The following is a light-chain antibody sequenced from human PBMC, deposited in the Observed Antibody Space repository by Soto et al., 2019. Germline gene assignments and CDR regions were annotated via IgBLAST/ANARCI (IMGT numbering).Light chain of an antibody. V-gene: IGKV1-5*01. CDR3: HTYNSYSLHT. CDR2: DAS. J-gene: IGKJ2*01. Sequence: QMTQSPSTLSASVGDRITITCRASQSVSRRLAWYQQKPGKAPKLLIYDASSLESGVPSRFSGRGSGTEFTLTISSLQPDDCATYYCHTYNSYSLHTFGQGTKVDIK. CDR1: QSVSRR.